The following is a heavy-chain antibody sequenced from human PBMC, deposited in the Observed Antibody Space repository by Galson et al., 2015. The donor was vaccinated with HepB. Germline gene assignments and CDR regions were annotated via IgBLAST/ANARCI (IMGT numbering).Heavy chain of an antibody. V-gene: IGHV5-51*03. CDR2: IYPGDSIP. Sequence: QSGAEVKKPGEALKISCKGSGYSFNTYWIGWVRQMPGKGLEWMGMIYPGDSIPRYSPSFQGQVNISVDKSSNTAYLQWSSLKASDTATYYCTRLLPVYFFDFWGHGTRVTVSS. J-gene: IGHJ2*01. D-gene: IGHD3-9*01. CDR1: GYSFNTYW. CDR3: TRLLPVYFFDF.